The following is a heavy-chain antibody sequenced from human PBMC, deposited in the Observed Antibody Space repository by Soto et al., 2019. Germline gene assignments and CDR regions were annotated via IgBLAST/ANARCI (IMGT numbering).Heavy chain of an antibody. J-gene: IGHJ4*02. V-gene: IGHV3-23*01. CDR3: AKVPDYGDYLGNYFDY. D-gene: IGHD4-17*01. CDR1: GFTFSSYA. Sequence: EVQLLESGGGLVQPGGSLRLSCAASGFTFSSYAMSWFRQAPGKGLEWVSAISGSGGSTYYADSVKGRFTISRDNSKNTLYLQMNSLRAEDTAVYYCAKVPDYGDYLGNYFDYWGQGTLVTVSS. CDR2: ISGSGGST.